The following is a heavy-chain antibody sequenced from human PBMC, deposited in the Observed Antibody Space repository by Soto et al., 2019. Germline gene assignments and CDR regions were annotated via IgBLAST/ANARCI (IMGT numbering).Heavy chain of an antibody. D-gene: IGHD6-13*01. Sequence: QVQLVQSGAEVKKPGASVKVSCKASGYTFTSYGISWVRQAPGQGLEWMGWISAYNGNTNYAQKLQGRGTMTTDTPTSTAYMKLRSMRSDDTAVYYCARESYSSSWYGAWFDPWGQGTLVTVSS. CDR3: ARESYSSSWYGAWFDP. J-gene: IGHJ5*02. CDR1: GYTFTSYG. V-gene: IGHV1-18*01. CDR2: ISAYNGNT.